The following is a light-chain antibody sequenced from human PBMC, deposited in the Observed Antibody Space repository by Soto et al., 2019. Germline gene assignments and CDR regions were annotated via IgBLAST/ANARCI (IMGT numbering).Light chain of an antibody. J-gene: IGKJ1*01. V-gene: IGKV3-15*01. Sequence: ILMTQSPFTLSVSPGARASLPRRASQSVRRNLAWYQQKLGKAPSMLIYGAFTRATGIPTRFSGSGSGTEFTLTISSLQSEDFELYYCQQYNDWPLTFGQGTKVDIK. CDR2: GAF. CDR1: QSVRRN. CDR3: QQYNDWPLT.